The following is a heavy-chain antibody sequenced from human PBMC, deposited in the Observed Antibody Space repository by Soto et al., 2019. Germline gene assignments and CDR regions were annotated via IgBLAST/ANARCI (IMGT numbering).Heavy chain of an antibody. CDR2: IIPIFGTA. CDR3: ARGKRGYSGNVRVYYYYYGMDV. Sequence: QVQLVQSGAEVKKPGSSVKVSCKASGGTFSSHAISWVRQAPGQGLEWMGGIIPIFGTANYAQKFQGRVTITADESTSRAHMELSSLRSEDTAVYYCARGKRGYSGNVRVYYYYYGMDVWGQGTTVTVSS. D-gene: IGHD5-12*01. V-gene: IGHV1-69*12. J-gene: IGHJ6*02. CDR1: GGTFSSHA.